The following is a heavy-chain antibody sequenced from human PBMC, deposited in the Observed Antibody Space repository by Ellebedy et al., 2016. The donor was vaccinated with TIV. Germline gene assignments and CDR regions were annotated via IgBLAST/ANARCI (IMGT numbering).Heavy chain of an antibody. J-gene: IGHJ4*02. CDR1: GFTFSSYA. Sequence: GGSLRLSXAVSGFTFSSYAMNWVRQAPGKGLEWVAVIWYDGSNKKYADSVKGRFTISRDNSNNTLYLQMNSLRVEDTAVYYCARDTYNFDSSGYYFDYWGQGTLVTVSS. CDR2: IWYDGSNK. CDR3: ARDTYNFDSSGYYFDY. V-gene: IGHV3-33*08. D-gene: IGHD3-22*01.